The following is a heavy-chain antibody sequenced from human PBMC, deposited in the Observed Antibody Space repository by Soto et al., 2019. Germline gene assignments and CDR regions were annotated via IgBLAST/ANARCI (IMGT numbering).Heavy chain of an antibody. CDR2: ITSNRSDI. J-gene: IGHJ6*02. D-gene: IGHD2-2*01. CDR3: ARDPTSCFGACFFYHNAMDV. V-gene: IGHV3-21*01. Sequence: EVQLVESGGGLVKPGGSLRLSCAASGFTFSSYTMNWVRQAPGKGLEWVSSITSNRSDIYYADSVKGRFTISRDNAENSLYLQMNSRRVGDTAVYACARDPTSCFGACFFYHNAMDVWGQGSAVTVSS. CDR1: GFTFSSYT.